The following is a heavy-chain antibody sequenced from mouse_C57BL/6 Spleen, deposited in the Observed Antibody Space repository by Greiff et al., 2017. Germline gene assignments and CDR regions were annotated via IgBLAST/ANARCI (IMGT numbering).Heavy chain of an antibody. D-gene: IGHD6-1*01. Sequence: EVMLVESGGGLVKPGGSLKLSCAASGFTFSNYGMHWVRQAPEEGLEGVAYISSGSSTIYYADTVKGRCSISRDNAKNTLFLQMTSLRSEDTAMYYCARTEADQTPFAYWGQGTLVTVSA. CDR3: ARTEADQTPFAY. CDR1: GFTFSNYG. CDR2: ISSGSSTI. J-gene: IGHJ3*01. V-gene: IGHV5-17*01.